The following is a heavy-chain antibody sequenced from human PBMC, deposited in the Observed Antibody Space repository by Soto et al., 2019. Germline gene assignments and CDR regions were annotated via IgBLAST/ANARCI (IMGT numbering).Heavy chain of an antibody. V-gene: IGHV4-61*01. Sequence: SETLSLTCTVSAGSLSSDSYYWSWIRQPPGKGLEWIGYIFHSESTNYNPSLKSRVIMSVDTSKKQFSLKLTSVTAEDTAVYYCAKCGYDSSGRLLRYFQHWGQGTLVTVSS. J-gene: IGHJ1*01. D-gene: IGHD3-22*01. CDR1: AGSLSSDSYY. CDR3: AKCGYDSSGRLLRYFQH. CDR2: IFHSEST.